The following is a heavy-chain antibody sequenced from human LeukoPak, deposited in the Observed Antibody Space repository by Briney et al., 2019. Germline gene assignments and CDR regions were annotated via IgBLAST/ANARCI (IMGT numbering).Heavy chain of an antibody. D-gene: IGHD3-10*01. V-gene: IGHV3-23*01. CDR3: AKAIYYYSSGSYYLFDY. CDR2: ISGSGGST. J-gene: IGHJ4*02. Sequence: GGSLRLSCAASGFTFSSYAMSWVRQAPGKGLEWVSAISGSGGSTYYADSVKGRFTISRDNSKNTLYLQMNSLRAEDTAVYYCAKAIYYYSSGSYYLFDYWGQGTLVTVSS. CDR1: GFTFSSYA.